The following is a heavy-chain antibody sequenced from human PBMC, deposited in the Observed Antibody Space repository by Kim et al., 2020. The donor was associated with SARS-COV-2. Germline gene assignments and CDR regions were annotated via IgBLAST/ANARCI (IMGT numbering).Heavy chain of an antibody. D-gene: IGHD3-22*01. CDR3: AKRFGYDSSGYYSGSYYFDY. Sequence: GGSLRLSCAASGFTFDDYAMHWVQQAPGKGLEWVSGISWNSGSIGYADSVKGRFTISRDNAKNSLYLQMNSLRAEDTALYYCAKRFGYDSSGYYSGSYYFDYWGQGTLVTVSS. CDR2: ISWNSGSI. J-gene: IGHJ4*02. CDR1: GFTFDDYA. V-gene: IGHV3-9*01.